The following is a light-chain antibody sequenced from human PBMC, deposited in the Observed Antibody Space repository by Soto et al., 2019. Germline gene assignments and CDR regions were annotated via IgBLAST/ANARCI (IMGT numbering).Light chain of an antibody. Sequence: QSSLTHPPSSSGSPGQSVTISCTGTRSDVGRYNYVSWYQLHPGKVPKLLIYEVTKRPSGIPDRFSGSKSGNTASLTVSGLQAEDEADYYCSSFVSSNIFVFGSGTKVTVL. CDR3: SSFVSSNIFV. CDR2: EVT. CDR1: RSDVGRYNY. J-gene: IGLJ1*01. V-gene: IGLV2-8*01.